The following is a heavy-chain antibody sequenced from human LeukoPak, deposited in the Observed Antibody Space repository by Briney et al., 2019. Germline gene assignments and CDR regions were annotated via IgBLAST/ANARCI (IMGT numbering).Heavy chain of an antibody. D-gene: IGHD2-2*01. V-gene: IGHV4-59*01. CDR3: ARENIVVVPAVYWYFDL. CDR1: GGSISSYY. CDR2: IYYSGST. Sequence: SETLSLTCTVSGGSISSYYWSWIRQPPGKGLEWIGYIYYSGSTNYNPSLKSRVTISVDTSKNQFSLKLSSVTAADTAVYYCARENIVVVPAVYWYFDLWGRGTLVTVSS. J-gene: IGHJ2*01.